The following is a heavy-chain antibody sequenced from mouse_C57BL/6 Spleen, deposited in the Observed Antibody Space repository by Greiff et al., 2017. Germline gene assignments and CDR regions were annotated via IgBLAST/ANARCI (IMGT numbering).Heavy chain of an antibody. J-gene: IGHJ2*01. Sequence: EVKLVESGGGLVKPRGSLKLSCAASGFTFSSYAMSWVRQTPEKRLEWVATISDGGSYTYYPDNVKGRFTISRDNAKNNLYLQMSHLKSEDTAMYYCARADYGSVDYWGQGTTLTVSS. D-gene: IGHD1-1*01. CDR1: GFTFSSYA. CDR3: ARADYGSVDY. CDR2: ISDGGSYT. V-gene: IGHV5-4*03.